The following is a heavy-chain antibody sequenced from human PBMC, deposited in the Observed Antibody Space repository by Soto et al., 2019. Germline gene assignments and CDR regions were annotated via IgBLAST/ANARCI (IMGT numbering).Heavy chain of an antibody. J-gene: IGHJ3*02. D-gene: IGHD1-26*01. CDR2: IYSGGST. CDR1: GFTVSSNY. CDR3: ARDGIVGANYAFDI. Sequence: EVQLVESGGGLVQPGGSLRLSCAASGFTVSSNYMSWVRQAPGKGLEWVSVIYSGGSTYYADSVKGRFTISRHNSKNTLYLQMNSLRAEDTAVYYCARDGIVGANYAFDILGQGTMVTVSS. V-gene: IGHV3-53*04.